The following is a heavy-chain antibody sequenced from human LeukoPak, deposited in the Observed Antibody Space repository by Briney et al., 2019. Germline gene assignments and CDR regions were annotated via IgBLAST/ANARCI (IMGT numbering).Heavy chain of an antibody. V-gene: IGHV3-7*03. CDR1: GFTFSGFW. J-gene: IGHJ3*01. CDR2: INSDGSEG. D-gene: IGHD6-6*01. CDR3: ARSSYSSSSSV. Sequence: GGSLRLSCAVSGFTFSGFWMSRSRQAPGKGLEWVASINSDGSEGYYADVVKGRFTISRDNAKNSLYLQINSLRAEDTAVYYCARSSYSSSSSVWGQGTMVTVSS.